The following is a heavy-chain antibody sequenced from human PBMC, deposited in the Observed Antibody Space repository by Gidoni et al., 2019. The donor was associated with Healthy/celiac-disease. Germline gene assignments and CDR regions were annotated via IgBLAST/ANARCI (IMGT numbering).Heavy chain of an antibody. CDR2: IFSIDEK. CDR3: ERILDFGVDTAMVPATFDY. V-gene: IGHV2-26*01. CDR1: GFSLSTARMG. Sequence: QVPLKESAPVLVKPTETLTLTCPVSGFSLSTARMGVSWIRQPPGKALEWLAHIFSIDEKANRTSLKSRLTISKDTSKSQVVLTMTNMDPVDTAKYYCERILDFGVDTAMVPATFDYWGQGTLVTVSS. D-gene: IGHD5-18*01. J-gene: IGHJ4*02.